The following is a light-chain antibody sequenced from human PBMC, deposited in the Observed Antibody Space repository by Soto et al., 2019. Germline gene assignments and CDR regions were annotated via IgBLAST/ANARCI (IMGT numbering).Light chain of an antibody. CDR3: QQYGSSPTT. Sequence: EIVLTQSPGTLSLSPVERATLSCRASQSVSSSYVAWYQQKPRQAPRLLIYGASSRATGIPDRFSGSGSGTDFTLTISRLEPEDFAVYFCQQYGSSPTTFGQGTKVDI. V-gene: IGKV3-20*01. CDR1: QSVSSSY. CDR2: GAS. J-gene: IGKJ1*01.